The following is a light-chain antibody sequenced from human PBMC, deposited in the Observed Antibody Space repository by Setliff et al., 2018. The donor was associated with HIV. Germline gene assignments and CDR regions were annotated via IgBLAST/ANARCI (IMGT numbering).Light chain of an antibody. CDR3: SSYTSNNARV. Sequence: QSALAQHASVSGSPGQSITISCTGTSSDVGAYNYVSWYQQYPAKAPILMIYDVSVRPSGVSTRFSGSKSGNTASLTISGLQAEDEADYYCSSYTSNNARVFGTGTKVTVL. CDR1: SSDVGAYNY. J-gene: IGLJ1*01. V-gene: IGLV2-14*03. CDR2: DVS.